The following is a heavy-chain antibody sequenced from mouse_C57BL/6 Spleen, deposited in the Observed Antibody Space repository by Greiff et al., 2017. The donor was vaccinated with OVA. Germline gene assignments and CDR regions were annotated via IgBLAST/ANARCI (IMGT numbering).Heavy chain of an antibody. J-gene: IGHJ2*01. Sequence: LQESGAELVKPGASVKISCKASGYAFSSYWMNWVKQRPGKGLEWIGQIYPGDGDTNYNGKFKGKATLTADKSSSTAYMQLSSLTSEDSAVYFCARWGSLNYFDYWGQGTTLTVSS. CDR1: GYAFSSYW. CDR2: IYPGDGDT. V-gene: IGHV1-80*01. CDR3: ARWGSLNYFDY.